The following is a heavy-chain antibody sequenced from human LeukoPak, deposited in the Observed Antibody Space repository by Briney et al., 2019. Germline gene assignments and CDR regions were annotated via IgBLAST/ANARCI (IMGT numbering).Heavy chain of an antibody. J-gene: IGHJ4*02. D-gene: IGHD4-17*01. V-gene: IGHV3-66*01. Sequence: GGSVRLSCAASGFIFSDYEMNWVRQAPGKGLEWVSVIYSGGSTYYADSVKGRFTISRDNSKNTLYLQMNSLRAEDTAVYYCARGEYGDYGDYWGQGTLVTVSS. CDR3: ARGEYGDYGDY. CDR1: GFIFSDYE. CDR2: IYSGGST.